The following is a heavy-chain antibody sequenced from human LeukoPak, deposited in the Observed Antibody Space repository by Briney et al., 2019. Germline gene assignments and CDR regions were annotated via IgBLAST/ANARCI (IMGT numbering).Heavy chain of an antibody. CDR2: IQQDGDEK. V-gene: IGHV3-7*01. CDR3: ARDPVEWELLLDY. J-gene: IGHJ4*02. Sequence: GGSLRLSCAASEFTFSSYWMSWVRQAPGKGLEWVANIQQDGDEKYYVDSVKGRFTISRDNARNSVYLQMASLRVEDTAVYYCARDPVEWELLLDYWGQGTLVTVSS. D-gene: IGHD1-26*01. CDR1: EFTFSSYW.